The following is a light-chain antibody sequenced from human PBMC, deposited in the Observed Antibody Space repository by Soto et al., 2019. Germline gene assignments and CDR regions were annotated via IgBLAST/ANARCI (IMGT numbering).Light chain of an antibody. CDR3: CSYGGRSTYV. V-gene: IGLV2-14*01. Sequence: QSALTQPASVSGSPGQSITISCTGTSGDIGSYTYVSWYQQYPGKAPKLLISEVTNRPSGVSNRFSASRSANTASLTISGLQADDEADYYCCSYGGRSTYVFGTGTKLTVL. CDR2: EVT. CDR1: SGDIGSYTY. J-gene: IGLJ1*01.